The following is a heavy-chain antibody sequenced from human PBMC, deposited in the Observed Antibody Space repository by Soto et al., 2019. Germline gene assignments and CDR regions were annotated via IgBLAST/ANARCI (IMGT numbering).Heavy chain of an antibody. D-gene: IGHD6-13*01. J-gene: IGHJ5*02. V-gene: IGHV1-8*01. CDR3: SRDLGSNWLQGWFDP. Sequence: ASVKGSCKASGYTFTSYDINWVRQATGQGLEWMGWMNPNSGNTGYAQKFQGRVTMTRNTSISTAYMELSSLRTADTAVYYCSRDLGSNWLQGWFDPWGHGTLVTVSS. CDR1: GYTFTSYD. CDR2: MNPNSGNT.